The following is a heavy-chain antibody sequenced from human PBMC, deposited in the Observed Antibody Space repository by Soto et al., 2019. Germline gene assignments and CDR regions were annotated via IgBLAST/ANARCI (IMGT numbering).Heavy chain of an antibody. D-gene: IGHD7-27*01. CDR1: GGSISGYY. CDR3: ARDWGHDAFDI. CDR2: VYYSGST. J-gene: IGHJ3*02. V-gene: IGHV4-59*01. Sequence: QVQLQESGPGLVKPSETLSLTCTVSGGSISGYYWSWIRQPPGKGLEWIGWVYYSGSTNYNPSLQTRXTXSXXTSKTQFSLKLSSVTAADTAVYYCARDWGHDAFDIWGRGTMVTVSS.